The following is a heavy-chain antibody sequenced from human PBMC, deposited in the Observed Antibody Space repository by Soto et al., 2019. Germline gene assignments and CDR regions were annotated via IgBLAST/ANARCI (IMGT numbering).Heavy chain of an antibody. J-gene: IGHJ4*02. CDR1: GFDFSTFG. V-gene: IGHV3-21*01. CDR2: ISSGSSDT. Sequence: GGSLRLSCAASGFDFSTFGMNWVRQAPGKGLEWVASISSGSSDTWYADSVKGRFIISRDNAQNSLFLQMNTLRPEDTAMYYCARVAYWGPGTQVTVSS. CDR3: ARVAY.